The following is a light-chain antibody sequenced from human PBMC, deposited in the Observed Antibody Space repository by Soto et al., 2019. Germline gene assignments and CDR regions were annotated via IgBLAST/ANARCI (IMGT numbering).Light chain of an antibody. V-gene: IGLV2-14*01. CDR2: DVS. CDR3: SSYTSSNTLV. CDR1: SSDVGGYNY. J-gene: IGLJ2*01. Sequence: QSVLTQPASVSGSPGQSITISCTGTSSDVGGYNYVSWFQQHPGKAPKLMIYDVSNRPSGFSNRFSGSKSANTASLTISGLQAEDEADYYCSSYTSSNTLVFGGGTKLTVL.